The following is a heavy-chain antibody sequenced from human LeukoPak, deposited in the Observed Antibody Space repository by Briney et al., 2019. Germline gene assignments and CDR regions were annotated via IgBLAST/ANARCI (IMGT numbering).Heavy chain of an antibody. CDR1: GGTFSSYA. V-gene: IGHV1-69*01. D-gene: IGHD3-3*01. J-gene: IGHJ4*02. CDR2: FIPIFGTA. CDR3: ARETAPKTIFGVVIGYFDY. Sequence: SVKVSCKASGGTFSSYAISWVRQAPGQGHEWMGGFIPIFGTANYAQKFQGRVTITADESTSTAYMELSSLRSEDTAVYYCARETAPKTIFGVVIGYFDYWGQGTLVTVSS.